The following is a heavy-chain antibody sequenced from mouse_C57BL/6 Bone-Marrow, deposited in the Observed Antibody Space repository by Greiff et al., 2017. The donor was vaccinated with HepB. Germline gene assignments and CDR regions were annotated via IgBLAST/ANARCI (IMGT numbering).Heavy chain of an antibody. CDR2: SRNKANDYTT. D-gene: IGHD1-1*01. J-gene: IGHJ4*01. V-gene: IGHV7-1*01. Sequence: EVKLMESGGGLVQSGRSLRLSCATSGFTFSDFYMEWVRQAPGKGLEWIAASRNKANDYTTEYSASVKGRFIVSRDTSQSILYLQMNALRAEDTAIYYCARASINAMDYWGQGTSVTVSS. CDR3: ARASINAMDY. CDR1: GFTFSDFY.